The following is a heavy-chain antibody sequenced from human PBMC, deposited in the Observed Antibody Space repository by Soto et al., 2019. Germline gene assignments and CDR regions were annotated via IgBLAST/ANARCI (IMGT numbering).Heavy chain of an antibody. D-gene: IGHD6-19*01. Sequence: QVQLVESGGGVVQPGRSLRLSCAASGFTFSSYGMHWVRQAPGKGLEWVAVISYDGSNKYYADSVKGRFTISRDNSKNTLYLQMNSLRAEDTAVYYWADGGWSNYWGQGTLVTVSS. CDR3: ADGGWSNY. CDR2: ISYDGSNK. J-gene: IGHJ4*02. V-gene: IGHV3-30*03. CDR1: GFTFSSYG.